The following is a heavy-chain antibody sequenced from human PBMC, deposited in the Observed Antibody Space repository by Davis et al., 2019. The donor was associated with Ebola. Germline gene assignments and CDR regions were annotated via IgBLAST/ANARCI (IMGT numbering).Heavy chain of an antibody. D-gene: IGHD3-3*01. CDR1: GGPISSYY. V-gene: IGHV4-59*01. Sequence: SETLSLTCTVPGGPISSYYWSWIWQPPGKGLEWIGYIYYSGRTNYNPSLKSRVNISVDTSKNQFSLKLSSVTAADTAVYYCARVDYDFWSGYSNWFDPWSQGTLVTVSS. J-gene: IGHJ5*02. CDR2: IYYSGRT. CDR3: ARVDYDFWSGYSNWFDP.